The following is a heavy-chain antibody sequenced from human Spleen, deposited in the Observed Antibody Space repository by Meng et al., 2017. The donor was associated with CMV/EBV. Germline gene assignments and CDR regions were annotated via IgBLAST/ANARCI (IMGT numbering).Heavy chain of an antibody. CDR3: APRYCSSTRCSRTFDI. J-gene: IGHJ3*02. Sequence: GSISSSTYDWGWIRQPPGKGLEWSGSIYYSGSTYYNPSLKSRLTISIDMSKNQFSLQLTSVTAADTAVYYCAPRYCSSTRCSRTFDIWGQGTMVTVSS. V-gene: IGHV4-39*07. CDR2: IYYSGST. D-gene: IGHD2-2*01. CDR1: GSISSSTYD.